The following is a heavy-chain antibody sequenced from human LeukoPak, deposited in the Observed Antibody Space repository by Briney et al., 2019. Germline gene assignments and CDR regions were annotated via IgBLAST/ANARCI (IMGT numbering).Heavy chain of an antibody. V-gene: IGHV3-23*01. J-gene: IGHJ4*02. CDR1: GFTFSSYA. D-gene: IGHD6-13*01. CDR2: ISGSGGST. CDR3: AKDPSSSWYLYYFDY. Sequence: GGSLRLSCAASGFTFSSYAMSWVRQAPGKGLEWVSAISGSGGSTYYADSVKGRFTISRDNSQNRLYLQMNSLRAEDTAVYYCAKDPSSSWYLYYFDYWGQGTLVTVS.